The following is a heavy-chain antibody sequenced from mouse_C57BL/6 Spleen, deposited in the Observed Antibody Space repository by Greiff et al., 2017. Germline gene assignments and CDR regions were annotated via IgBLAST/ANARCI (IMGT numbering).Heavy chain of an antibody. D-gene: IGHD1-1*01. CDR1: GFTFSDYG. V-gene: IGHV5-17*01. CDR2: ISSVSSTI. CDR3: ARPITTVVATNFGV. J-gene: IGHJ1*03. Sequence: EVKLMESGGGLVKPGGSLKLSCAASGFTFSDYGMHWVHQAPEKGLEWVAYISSVSSTIYYADTVKGRFTIARDNAKNTLFLQMTSLRSEDTAMYYCARPITTVVATNFGVWGTGTTVTVSS.